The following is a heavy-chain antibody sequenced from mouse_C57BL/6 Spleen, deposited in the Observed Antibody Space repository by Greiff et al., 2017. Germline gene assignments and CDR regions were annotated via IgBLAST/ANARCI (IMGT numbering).Heavy chain of an antibody. CDR2: IWSGGST. J-gene: IGHJ4*01. D-gene: IGHD2-2*01. V-gene: IGHV2-2*01. CDR3: ARNPGGLPYYYAMDY. CDR1: GFSLTSYG. Sequence: QVHVKQSGPGLVQPSQSLSITCTVSGFSLTSYGVHWVRQSPGKGLEWLGVIWSGGSTDYNAAFISRLSISKDNSKSQVFFKMNSLQADDTAIYYCARNPGGLPYYYAMDYWGQGTSVTVSS.